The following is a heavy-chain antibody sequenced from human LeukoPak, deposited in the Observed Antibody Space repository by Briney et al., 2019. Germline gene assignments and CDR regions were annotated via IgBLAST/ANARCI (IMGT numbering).Heavy chain of an antibody. D-gene: IGHD3-10*02. CDR3: AKVVRTRITMWGYFDY. Sequence: GGSLRLSCAASGFTFSSYAMSWVRQAPGKGLEWVSAISGSGGSTYCADSVKGRFTISRDNSKNTLYLQMNSLRAEDTAVYYCAKVVRTRITMWGYFDYWGQGTLVTVSS. J-gene: IGHJ4*02. CDR1: GFTFSSYA. V-gene: IGHV3-23*01. CDR2: ISGSGGST.